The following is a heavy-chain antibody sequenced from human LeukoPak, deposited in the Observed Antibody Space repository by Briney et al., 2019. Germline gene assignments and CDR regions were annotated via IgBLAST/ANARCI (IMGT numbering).Heavy chain of an antibody. CDR2: ISAYNGNT. CDR3: ARYCSSTSCYGAFDI. CDR1: GYTFTSYG. J-gene: IGHJ3*02. D-gene: IGHD2-2*01. Sequence: ASVKVSCKASGYTFTSYGISWVRQAPGQGLEWMGWISAYNGNTNYAQKLQGRVTMTKDTSTSTAYMELRSLRSDDTAVYYCARYCSSTSCYGAFDIWGQGTMVTVSS. V-gene: IGHV1-18*01.